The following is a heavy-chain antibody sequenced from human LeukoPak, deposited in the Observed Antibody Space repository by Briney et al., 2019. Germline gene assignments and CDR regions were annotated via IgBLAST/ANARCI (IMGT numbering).Heavy chain of an antibody. CDR3: ARGTGIAAAVTSLFQY. D-gene: IGHD6-13*01. CDR2: ISGYNGNS. CDR1: GFTFTSYG. V-gene: IGHV1-18*01. J-gene: IGHJ1*01. Sequence: ASVKVSCKASGFTFTSYGISWVRQAPGQGLEWMGWISGYNGNSNYAQKLQGRVTMTRDTSTSTVYMELSSLRSEDTAVYYCARGTGIAAAVTSLFQYWGQGTLVTVSS.